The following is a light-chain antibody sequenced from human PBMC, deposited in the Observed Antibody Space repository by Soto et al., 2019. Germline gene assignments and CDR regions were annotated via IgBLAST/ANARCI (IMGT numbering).Light chain of an antibody. CDR3: QQSFSNPLT. CDR2: AAS. Sequence: EIRVTQSPSSLSASVRDRVTIKCLASQTISSYLNWYQQRPGKAPKLLIYAASSLQSGVPSRFSGSGSGTDFSLTISDLQPEDFASYYCQQSFSNPLTVGGGTKVDIK. V-gene: IGKV1-39*01. CDR1: QTISSY. J-gene: IGKJ4*01.